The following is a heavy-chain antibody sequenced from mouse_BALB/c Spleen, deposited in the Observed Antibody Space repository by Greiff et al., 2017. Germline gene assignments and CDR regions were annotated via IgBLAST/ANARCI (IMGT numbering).Heavy chain of an antibody. V-gene: IGHV1S22*01. CDR1: GYTFTSYW. J-gene: IGHJ3*01. D-gene: IGHD1-1*01. Sequence: LQQPGSELVRPGASVKLSCKASGYTFTSYWMHWVKQRPGQGLEWIGNIYPGSGSTNYDEKFKSKATLTVDTSSSTAYMQLSSLTSEDSAVYYCTRDHYYGSSYWGQGTLVTVSA. CDR2: IYPGSGST. CDR3: TRDHYYGSSY.